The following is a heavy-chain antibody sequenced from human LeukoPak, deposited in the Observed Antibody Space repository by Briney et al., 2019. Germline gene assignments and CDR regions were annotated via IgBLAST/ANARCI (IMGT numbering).Heavy chain of an antibody. Sequence: SETLSLTCTVSGASISNYYWSWIRQTPEKGLEWMGHTHSSGGSSYYPSLKRRLTLSIDTSRNQLSLKLPSVTAADTAVYFCARLGSYHDFWGQGALVTVSS. J-gene: IGHJ4*02. CDR1: GASISNYY. CDR2: THSSGGS. CDR3: ARLGSYHDF. V-gene: IGHV4-4*09. D-gene: IGHD1-26*01.